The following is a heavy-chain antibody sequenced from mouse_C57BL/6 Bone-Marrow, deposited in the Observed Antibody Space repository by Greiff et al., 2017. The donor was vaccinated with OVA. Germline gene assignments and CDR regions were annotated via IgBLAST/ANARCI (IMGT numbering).Heavy chain of an antibody. Sequence: EVKLMESGPELVKPGASVKISCKASGYSFTGYYMNWVKQSPEKSLEWIGEINPSTGGTTYNQKFKAKATLTVDKSSSTAYMQLKSLTSEDSAVYYCAPRGYGNFTWFAYWGQGTLVTVSA. CDR1: GYSFTGYY. D-gene: IGHD2-10*02. V-gene: IGHV1-42*01. CDR3: APRGYGNFTWFAY. J-gene: IGHJ3*01. CDR2: INPSTGGT.